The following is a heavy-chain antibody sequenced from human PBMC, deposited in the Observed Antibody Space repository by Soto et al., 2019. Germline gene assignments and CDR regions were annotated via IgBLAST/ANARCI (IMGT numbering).Heavy chain of an antibody. D-gene: IGHD1-26*01. CDR1: GGSISSSSYY. Sequence: SETLSLTCTVSGGSISSSSYYWGWIRQPPGKGLEWIGSIYYSGSTYYNPSLKSRVTISVDTSKNQFSLKLSSVTAADTAVYYCARPSGSYLYYFDYWGQGTLVT. CDR3: ARPSGSYLYYFDY. CDR2: IYYSGST. V-gene: IGHV4-39*01. J-gene: IGHJ4*02.